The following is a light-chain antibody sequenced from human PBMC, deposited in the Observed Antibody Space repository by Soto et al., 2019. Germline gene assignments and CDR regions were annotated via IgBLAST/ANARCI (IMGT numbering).Light chain of an antibody. CDR1: QGIGDT. CDR3: QHYVTWPLT. J-gene: IGKJ4*01. Sequence: MTQSPSSVSASVGDRVTITCRASQGIGDTLAWYQQKPGQTPRLLIYDTSIRATGVPARFSGSRSGAEFTLTISSLQSEDFAVYYCQHYVTWPLTFGGGTKVE. CDR2: DTS. V-gene: IGKV3-15*01.